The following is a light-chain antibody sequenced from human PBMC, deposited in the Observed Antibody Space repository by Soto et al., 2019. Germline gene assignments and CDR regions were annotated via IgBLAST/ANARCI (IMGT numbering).Light chain of an antibody. V-gene: IGLV4-69*01. CDR1: SGHSSYT. Sequence: QPVLTQSPSASASLGASVKLTCTLSSGHSSYTIAWHQQQPEKGPRYLMTLTSDGSHSKGDGIPDRFSGSSSGAERYLSISSLQSEDEADYYCQTWGTGIEVFGGGTPLPVL. CDR3: QTWGTGIEV. J-gene: IGLJ3*02. CDR2: LTSDGSH.